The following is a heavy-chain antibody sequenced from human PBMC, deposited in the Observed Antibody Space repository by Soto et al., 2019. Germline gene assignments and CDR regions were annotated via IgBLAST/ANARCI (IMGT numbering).Heavy chain of an antibody. D-gene: IGHD4-17*01. CDR3: ARMETNGDIVNWFDP. CDR2: LNPNSGNT. Sequence: ASVKVSCKASGYTFTSYDINWVRQATGQGLERMGWLNPNSGNTGCAQKFQGRVTMTRNISISTAYMELSSLTSEDTAVYYCARMETNGDIVNWFDPWGQGTLVTVS. V-gene: IGHV1-8*01. J-gene: IGHJ5*02. CDR1: GYTFTSYD.